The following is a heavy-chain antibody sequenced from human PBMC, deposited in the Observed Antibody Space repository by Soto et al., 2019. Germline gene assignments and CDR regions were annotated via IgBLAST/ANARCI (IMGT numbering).Heavy chain of an antibody. CDR3: ARGGVDTVTFDY. D-gene: IGHD5-18*01. J-gene: IGHJ4*02. CDR1: GGSLSNYL. V-gene: IGHV1-69*01. Sequence: QVQLVQSGTEVKKPGSSVQVSCKASGGSLSNYLITWVRQAPGQGLEWMGEIIPICGTSNSAQRFQGRVTITAVESTSTVYMELSNLRSEDTAVYYCARGGVDTVTFDYWGQGTLVTVSS. CDR2: IIPICGTS.